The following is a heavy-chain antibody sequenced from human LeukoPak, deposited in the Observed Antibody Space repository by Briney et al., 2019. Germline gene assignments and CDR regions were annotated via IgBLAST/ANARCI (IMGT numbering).Heavy chain of an antibody. D-gene: IGHD3-10*01. CDR1: GGTFSSYA. Sequence: GASVKVSCKASGGTFSSYAISWVRQAPGQGLEWMGWISAYNANTNYAQKLQGRVTMTTDTSTRTAYMELRSLRSDDTAVYYCARDLLYYYGSGRYYFDYWGQGTLVTVSS. CDR2: ISAYNANT. J-gene: IGHJ4*02. CDR3: ARDLLYYYGSGRYYFDY. V-gene: IGHV1-18*01.